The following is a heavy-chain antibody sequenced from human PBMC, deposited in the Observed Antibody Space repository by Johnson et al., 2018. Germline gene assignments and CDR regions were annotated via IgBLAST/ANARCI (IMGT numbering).Heavy chain of an antibody. Sequence: VQLVESGGGLIQPGGSLRLSCAASGFTVSSNYMSWVRQAPGKGLEWVSVIYSGGSTYYADSVKGRFTISRDNSKNTLYLQMNSLRAEDTAVYYCAKRPVVASYYYGMDVWGQGTTVTVSS. D-gene: IGHD2-15*01. CDR2: IYSGGST. CDR3: AKRPVVASYYYGMDV. V-gene: IGHV3-53*01. CDR1: GFTVSSNY. J-gene: IGHJ6*02.